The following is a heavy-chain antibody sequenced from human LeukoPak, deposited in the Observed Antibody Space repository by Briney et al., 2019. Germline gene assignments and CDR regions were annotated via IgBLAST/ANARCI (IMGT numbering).Heavy chain of an antibody. D-gene: IGHD2-2*01. J-gene: IGHJ4*02. CDR3: SRRSFDERTSNWHFDY. Sequence: SETLSLTCTVSGGSISSSNSCWGWIRQPPGKGLEWIAIIYYTGSTYYNPSLKSRVTISVDTSNNQFSLELSSVTAADTAVYYCSRRSFDERTSNWHFDYWGQGTLVTVSS. CDR2: IYYTGST. CDR1: GGSISSSNSC. V-gene: IGHV4-39*01.